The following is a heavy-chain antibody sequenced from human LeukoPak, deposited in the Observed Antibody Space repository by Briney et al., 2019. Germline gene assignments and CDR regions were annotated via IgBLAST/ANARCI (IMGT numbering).Heavy chain of an antibody. CDR2: ISAHNGNT. J-gene: IGHJ3*02. CDR3: ARVSFSSGWYIAFDM. CDR1: GSTVTRYG. Sequence: GASVKVSYKASGSTVTRYGIIWVRQAPGQGLEGLAWISAHNGNTNYAQKFQARVTMTTDTYTSTAYMELRSLRSEDTAMYYCARVSFSSGWYIAFDMWGQGTMVTVSS. D-gene: IGHD6-19*01. V-gene: IGHV1-18*01.